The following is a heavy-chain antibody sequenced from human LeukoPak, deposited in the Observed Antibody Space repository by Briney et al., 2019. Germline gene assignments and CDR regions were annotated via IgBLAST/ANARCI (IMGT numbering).Heavy chain of an antibody. CDR3: AKDRSPRGYYYYGMDV. J-gene: IGHJ6*02. D-gene: IGHD5-12*01. CDR2: ISWNGGST. Sequence: GGSLRLSCAASGFTFDDSMHWVRQAPGKSLEWVSLISWNGGSTYYADSVKDRFTISRDNSKNSLYLQMNSLRAEDTALYYCAKDRSPRGYYYYGMDVWGQGTTVTVSS. V-gene: IGHV3-43D*03. CDR1: GFTFDDS.